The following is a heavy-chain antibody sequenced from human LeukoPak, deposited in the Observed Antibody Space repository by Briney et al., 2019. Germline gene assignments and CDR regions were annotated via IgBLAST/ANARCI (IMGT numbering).Heavy chain of an antibody. J-gene: IGHJ4*02. V-gene: IGHV3-53*05. D-gene: IGHD2-15*01. CDR3: AKDGEDCSGGSCYTDFDY. Sequence: GGSLRLSCAASGFTVSNNYMSWVRQAPGKGLEWVSVIYSGGSTYYADSVKGRFTISRDNSKNTLYLQMNSLRAEDTAVYYCAKDGEDCSGGSCYTDFDYWGQGTLVTVSS. CDR1: GFTVSNNY. CDR2: IYSGGST.